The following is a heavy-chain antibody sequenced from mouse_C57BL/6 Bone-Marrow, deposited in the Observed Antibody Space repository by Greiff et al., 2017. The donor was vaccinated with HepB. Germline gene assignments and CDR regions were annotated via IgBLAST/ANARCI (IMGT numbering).Heavy chain of an antibody. D-gene: IGHD2-5*01. Sequence: QVQLQQSGPGLVQPSQSLSITCTVSGFSLTSYGVHWVRQSPGKGLEWLGVIWSGGSPDYNAAFISRLSISKDNSKSQVFVKMNSLQADDTAIYYCARKIGTTCWFAYWGQGTLVTVSA. CDR1: GFSLTSYG. V-gene: IGHV2-2*01. J-gene: IGHJ3*01. CDR2: IWSGGSP. CDR3: ARKIGTTCWFAY.